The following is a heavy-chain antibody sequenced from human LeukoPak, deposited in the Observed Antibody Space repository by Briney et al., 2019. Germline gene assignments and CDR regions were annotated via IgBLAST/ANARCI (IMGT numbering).Heavy chain of an antibody. V-gene: IGHV3-74*01. CDR3: ARGYYGSGSPY. J-gene: IGHJ4*02. CDR1: GFTFSGYW. Sequence: GGSLRLSCAASGFTFSGYWMHWVRQTPGKGLGWVSSITADGSGTAYADAVKGRFTMSRDNAKNTVHLQMNSLRAEDTALYYCARGYYGSGSPYWGQGTLVTVSS. CDR2: ITADGSGT. D-gene: IGHD3-10*01.